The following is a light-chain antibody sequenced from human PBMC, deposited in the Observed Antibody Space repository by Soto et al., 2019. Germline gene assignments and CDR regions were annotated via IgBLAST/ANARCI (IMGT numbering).Light chain of an antibody. CDR2: EGS. J-gene: IGLJ3*02. CDR1: SSDVGSYNL. V-gene: IGLV2-23*01. Sequence: QSALTQPASVSGSPGQSITISCTGTSSDVGSYNLVSWYQQHPGKAPKLMIYEGSKRPSGGSNRFSGSKSGNTASLTISGLQAEDEADYYCCSYAGSSTLVFGGGPKLTVL. CDR3: CSYAGSSTLV.